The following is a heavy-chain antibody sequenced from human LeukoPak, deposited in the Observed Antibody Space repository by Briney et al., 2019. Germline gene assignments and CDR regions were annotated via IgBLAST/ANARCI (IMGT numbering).Heavy chain of an antibody. J-gene: IGHJ6*03. V-gene: IGHV3-30*04. CDR1: GFTFSSYA. Sequence: GGSLRLSCAASGFTFSSYAMHWVRQAPGKGLEGVAVISYDGSNKYYADSVKGRFTISRDNSKNTLYLQMNSLRAEDTAVYYCARPLEYSSSSGLGYYYYMDVWGKGTTVTVSS. D-gene: IGHD6-6*01. CDR3: ARPLEYSSSSGLGYYYYMDV. CDR2: ISYDGSNK.